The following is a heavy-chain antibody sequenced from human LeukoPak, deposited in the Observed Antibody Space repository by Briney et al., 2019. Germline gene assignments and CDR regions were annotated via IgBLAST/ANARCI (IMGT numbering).Heavy chain of an antibody. CDR2: IWYDGSNK. CDR3: AKAMVRGFTSISAFDY. D-gene: IGHD3-10*01. CDR1: GFTFSSYG. J-gene: IGHJ4*02. V-gene: IGHV3-33*06. Sequence: GSLRLSCAASGFTFSSYGMHWVRQAPGKGLEWVAVIWYDGSNKYYADSVKGRFTISRDNSKNTLYLQMNSLRAEDTAVYYCAKAMVRGFTSISAFDYWGQGTPVTVSS.